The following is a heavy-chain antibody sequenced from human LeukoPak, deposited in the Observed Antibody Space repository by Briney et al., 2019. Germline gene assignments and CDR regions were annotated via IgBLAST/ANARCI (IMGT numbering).Heavy chain of an antibody. J-gene: IGHJ6*04. D-gene: IGHD3-16*01. CDR1: GGSISSGGYY. CDR3: ARVFRPRGNSYYYGRAV. Sequence: SETLSLTCTVSGGSISSGGYYWSWIRQHPGKGLEWIGYIYYSGSTYYNPSLKSRVTISVDTSKNQFSLKLSSVTAADTAVYYCARVFRPRGNSYYYGRAVGGKGPTVPAS. CDR2: IYYSGST. V-gene: IGHV4-31*03.